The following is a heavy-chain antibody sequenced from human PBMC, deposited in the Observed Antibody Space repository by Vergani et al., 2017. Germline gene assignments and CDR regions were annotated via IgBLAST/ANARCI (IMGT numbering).Heavy chain of an antibody. Sequence: QVQLVESGGGLVKPGGSLRLSCAASGFTFSDYYMSWIRQAPGKGLEWVSYISSSGSTIYYADSVKGRFTISRDNAKNSLYLQMNSLKTEDTAVYYCTTGRAEAAAAYWYFDLWGRGTLVTVSS. V-gene: IGHV3-11*01. D-gene: IGHD6-13*01. CDR2: ISSSGSTI. J-gene: IGHJ2*01. CDR3: TTGRAEAAAAYWYFDL. CDR1: GFTFSDYY.